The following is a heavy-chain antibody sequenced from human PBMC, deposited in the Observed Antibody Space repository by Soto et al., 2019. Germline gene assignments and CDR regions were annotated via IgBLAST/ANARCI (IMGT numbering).Heavy chain of an antibody. D-gene: IGHD3-10*01. Sequence: EVQLLESGGGLVQPGGSLRLSCAASGFTFSSYAMSWVRQAPGKGLEWVSAISGSGGSTYYADSVKGRFTISRDNSKHTLYLEMNSLRAEDTAVYYCAKDAPHYYGSGSYTPMDVWGQGSTVTVSS. CDR3: AKDAPHYYGSGSYTPMDV. CDR2: ISGSGGST. J-gene: IGHJ6*02. CDR1: GFTFSSYA. V-gene: IGHV3-23*01.